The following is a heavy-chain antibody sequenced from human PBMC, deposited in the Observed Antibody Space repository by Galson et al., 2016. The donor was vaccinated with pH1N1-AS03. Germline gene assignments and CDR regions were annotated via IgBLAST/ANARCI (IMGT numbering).Heavy chain of an antibody. CDR1: GFTFSAYW. Sequence: SLRLSCAASGFTFSAYWMTWVRQAPGKGLEWVANIKPDGSEKYYVDSVKGRFTISKDNAKNSLYLQMNSLRAEDTAVYYCARLRIHDSWGQGTLVTVSS. J-gene: IGHJ4*02. V-gene: IGHV3-7*02. D-gene: IGHD5-18*01. CDR3: ARLRIHDS. CDR2: IKPDGSEK.